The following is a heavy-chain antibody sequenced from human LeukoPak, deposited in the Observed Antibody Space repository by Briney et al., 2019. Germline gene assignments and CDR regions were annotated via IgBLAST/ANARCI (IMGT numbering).Heavy chain of an antibody. CDR2: MSGSGDHI. CDR3: ARAEKIAVAGMGYYFDY. J-gene: IGHJ4*02. CDR1: GLSFSSQA. D-gene: IGHD6-19*01. V-gene: IGHV3-23*01. Sequence: PGGSLRLSCAASGLSFSSQAMTWVRQAPGKGLEWVSGMSGSGDHIYYADSVKGRFTISRDNSKNTLYLQMNSLRAEDTAVYYCARAEKIAVAGMGYYFDYWGQGTLVTVSS.